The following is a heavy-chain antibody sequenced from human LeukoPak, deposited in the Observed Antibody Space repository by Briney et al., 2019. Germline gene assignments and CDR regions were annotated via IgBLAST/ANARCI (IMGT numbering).Heavy chain of an antibody. D-gene: IGHD3-10*01. J-gene: IGHJ4*02. CDR1: GFTFSSYA. V-gene: IGHV3-23*01. Sequence: GASLRVSCAASGFTFSSYAMSWVRQAPGKGLEWVSAFSGSGGSTYYADSVKGRFTISRDNSKNTQYLQNNRLRAEDTAVYYSAKVADGTGNYYPLWGQGTLVTVSS. CDR2: FSGSGGST. CDR3: AKVADGTGNYYPL.